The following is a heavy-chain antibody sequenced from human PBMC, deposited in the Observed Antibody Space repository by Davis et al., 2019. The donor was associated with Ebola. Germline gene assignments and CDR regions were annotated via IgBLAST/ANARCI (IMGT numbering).Heavy chain of an antibody. V-gene: IGHV1-69*02. CDR3: ARVYYYDSSGYYPGWFDP. J-gene: IGHJ5*02. Sequence: SVQVSCKASGGTFSSYTISWVRQAPGHGLEWMGRIIPILGIANYAQKFQGRVTITADKSTSTAYMELSSLRSEDTAVYYCARVYYYDSSGYYPGWFDPWGQGTLVTVSS. CDR2: IIPILGIA. D-gene: IGHD3-22*01. CDR1: GGTFSSYT.